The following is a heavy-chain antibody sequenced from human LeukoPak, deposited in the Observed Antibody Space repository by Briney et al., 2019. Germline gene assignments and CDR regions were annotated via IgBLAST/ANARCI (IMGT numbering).Heavy chain of an antibody. J-gene: IGHJ1*01. CDR3: AKDAQRGFDYSNSLQN. Sequence: GGSLRLSCAASGFTFSHYGMPWVRQTPGAGLEWVAVIWSNGSDKYYATPVKRRFTISRNTSKNSLFVQTNSLTAEDTAVYYCAKDAQRGFDYSNSLQNWGQGILVTVSS. D-gene: IGHD4-11*01. CDR2: IWSNGSDK. V-gene: IGHV3-33*06. CDR1: GFTFSHYG.